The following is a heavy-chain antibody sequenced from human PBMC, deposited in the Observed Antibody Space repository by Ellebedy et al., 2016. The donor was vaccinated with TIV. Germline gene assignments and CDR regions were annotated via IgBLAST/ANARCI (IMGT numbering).Heavy chain of an antibody. J-gene: IGHJ4*02. CDR2: IVNTGDTT. V-gene: IGHV3-23*01. CDR1: GFSFSNYA. D-gene: IGHD1-1*01. CDR3: ARKTDTTGSGDY. Sequence: PGRSLRLSCAASGFSFSNYALSWVRQAPGKGLEWVSAIVNTGDTTYYAGSVKGRFTISRDNSKNTLYLQMNSLRAEDTAVDYCARKTDTTGSGDYWGQGTLVTVSS.